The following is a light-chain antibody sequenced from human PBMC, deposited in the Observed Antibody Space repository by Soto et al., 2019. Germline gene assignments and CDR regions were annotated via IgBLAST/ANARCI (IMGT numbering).Light chain of an antibody. Sequence: SYELTQPPSVSVAPGKTARITCGGNNIGSKSVHWYQQKPGQAPVLVIYYDSDRPSGIPERFSGSNSGNTATLTISRVEAGDEADYYCQVWDSSSDPVVFGGGTSCPS. CDR2: YDS. V-gene: IGLV3-21*04. CDR3: QVWDSSSDPVV. J-gene: IGLJ2*01. CDR1: NIGSKS.